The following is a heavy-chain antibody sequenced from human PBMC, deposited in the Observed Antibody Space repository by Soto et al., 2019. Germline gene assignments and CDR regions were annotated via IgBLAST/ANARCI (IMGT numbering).Heavy chain of an antibody. Sequence: QVQLQQWGAGLLKPSETLSLTCAVYGGSFSGYYWNWIRQPPGKGLEWIGEINHSESTNYNPSLKSRVTISADTSKKQFSLKLSSVTAADTAVYYCARSIVVPFMDVWGQGTTVTVSS. CDR1: GGSFSGYY. V-gene: IGHV4-34*01. CDR2: INHSEST. D-gene: IGHD2-2*01. J-gene: IGHJ6*02. CDR3: ARSIVVPFMDV.